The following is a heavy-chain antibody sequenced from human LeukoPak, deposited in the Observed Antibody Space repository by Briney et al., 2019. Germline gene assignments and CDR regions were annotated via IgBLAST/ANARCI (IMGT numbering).Heavy chain of an antibody. CDR2: IYYSGST. Sequence: SETLSLTCTVSGGSISSYYWSWIRQPPGKGLEWIGYIYYSGSTNYNPSLKSRVTISVDTSKNQFSLKLSSVTAADTAVYYCARLNYYGSGSYYYNWFDPWGQGTLVTVSS. D-gene: IGHD3-10*01. CDR3: ARLNYYGSGSYYYNWFDP. J-gene: IGHJ5*02. V-gene: IGHV4-59*01. CDR1: GGSISSYY.